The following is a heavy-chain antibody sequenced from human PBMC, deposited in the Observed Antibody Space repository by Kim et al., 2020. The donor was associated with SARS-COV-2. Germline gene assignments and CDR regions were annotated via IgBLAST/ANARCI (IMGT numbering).Heavy chain of an antibody. D-gene: IGHD3-3*01. CDR2: IYYSGST. CDR1: GGSISSSSYY. J-gene: IGHJ4*02. Sequence: SETLSLTCTVSGGSISSSSYYWGWIRQPPGKGLEWIGSIYYSGSTYYNPSLKSRVTISVDTSKNKFSLKLSTVTAADTAVYYCARGPYYDFWSGYYTGGYFDYWGQVTLVTVSS. CDR3: ARGPYYDFWSGYYTGGYFDY. V-gene: IGHV4-39*01.